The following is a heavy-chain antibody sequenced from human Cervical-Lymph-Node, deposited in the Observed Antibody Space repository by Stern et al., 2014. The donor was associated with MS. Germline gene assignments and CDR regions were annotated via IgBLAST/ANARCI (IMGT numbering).Heavy chain of an antibody. CDR2: INPYNGNT. CDR3: AREDDYRNYFDY. V-gene: IGHV1-18*01. Sequence: QVQLVQSGVEVKKPGASVKVSCKASGYTFRNYIMHWIRQAPGQGLEWMGWINPYNGNTNSAQRLQGRLTMTTDTSTSAAFMELGSLQSDDTAVYFCAREDDYRNYFDYWGQGTLVTVSS. J-gene: IGHJ4*02. D-gene: IGHD4-11*01. CDR1: GYTFRNYI.